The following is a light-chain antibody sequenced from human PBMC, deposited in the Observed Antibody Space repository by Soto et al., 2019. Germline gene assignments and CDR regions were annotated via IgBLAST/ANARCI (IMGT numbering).Light chain of an antibody. J-gene: IGLJ2*01. Sequence: QSALTQPPSASGSPGQSVTISCTGTSSDVGGYDFVSWYQQHPDKVPKLMIYEVSKRPSGVPDRFSGSKSGNTASLTVSGLQPEDEADYYCSSSVGSNNLVFGRGTKLTVL. CDR3: SSSVGSNNLV. V-gene: IGLV2-8*01. CDR2: EVS. CDR1: SSDVGGYDF.